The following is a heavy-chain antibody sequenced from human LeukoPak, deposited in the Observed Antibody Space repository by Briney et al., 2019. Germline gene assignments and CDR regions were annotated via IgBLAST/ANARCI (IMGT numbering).Heavy chain of an antibody. CDR2: IKQDGSEK. CDR1: GFTFDDYG. J-gene: IGHJ4*02. D-gene: IGHD6-19*01. Sequence: GGSLRLSCAASGFTFDDYGMSWVRQAPGKGLEWVANIKQDGSEKYYVDSVKGRFTISRDNSKNTLYLQMNSLRAEDTAVYYCAREKSIAVAGAHYFDYWGQGTLVTVSS. V-gene: IGHV3-7*01. CDR3: AREKSIAVAGAHYFDY.